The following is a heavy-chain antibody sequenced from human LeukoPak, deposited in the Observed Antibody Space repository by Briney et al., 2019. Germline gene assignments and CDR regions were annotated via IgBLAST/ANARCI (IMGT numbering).Heavy chain of an antibody. Sequence: GGSLRLSCAASGFRFSNYWMSWVRQAPGKGLAWVANIKQDGNDKYYVDSVKGRFTISRDNAKSSLHLQMNSLRAEDTAVYYCVRGGDYGSFYYWGQGTLVIASS. D-gene: IGHD4-17*01. CDR3: VRGGDYGSFYY. CDR1: GFRFSNYW. V-gene: IGHV3-7*01. J-gene: IGHJ4*02. CDR2: IKQDGNDK.